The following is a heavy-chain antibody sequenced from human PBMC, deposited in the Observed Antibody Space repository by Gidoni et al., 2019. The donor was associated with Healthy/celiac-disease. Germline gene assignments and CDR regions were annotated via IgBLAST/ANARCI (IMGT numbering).Heavy chain of an antibody. D-gene: IGHD1-26*01. CDR2: IIANLGTA. CDR1: AGNFSSYA. J-gene: IGHJ5*02. V-gene: IGHV1-69*01. CDR3: ARGEALSQGGWFDP. Sequence: QVQLVHSGAEVKKPGSSVKVSCKASAGNFSSYATSWVRQAPGQGLEWMGGIIANLGTANYAQKFQGRVTITADESTSTAYMELSSLRCEDTAVYYCARGEALSQGGWFDPWGQGTLVTVSS.